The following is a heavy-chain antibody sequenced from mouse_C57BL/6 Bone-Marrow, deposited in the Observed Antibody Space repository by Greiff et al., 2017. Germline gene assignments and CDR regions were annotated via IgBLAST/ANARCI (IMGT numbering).Heavy chain of an antibody. CDR2: IDPSDSYT. CDR1: GYTFTSYW. D-gene: IGHD1-1*01. J-gene: IGHJ2*01. V-gene: IGHV1-69*01. CDR3: ASHGSSQYYFDY. Sequence: QVQLQQPGAELVMPGASVKLSCKASGYTFTSYWMHWVKQRPGQGLEWIGEIDPSDSYTNYNQKFKGKSTLTVDKSSSTAYMQLSSLTSEDSAVYYCASHGSSQYYFDYWGQGTTLTVSS.